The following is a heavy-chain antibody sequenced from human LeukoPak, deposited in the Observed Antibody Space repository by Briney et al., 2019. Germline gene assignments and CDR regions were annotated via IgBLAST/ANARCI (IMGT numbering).Heavy chain of an antibody. CDR1: GGSISSGDYY. Sequence: SETLSLTCTVSGGSISSGDYYWSWIRQPPGKGLEWIGYIYYSGSTYYNPSLKSRVTISVDTSKNQFSLKLSSVTAADTAVYYCARAAEWELLGFDYWGQGTLVTVSS. V-gene: IGHV4-30-4*02. CDR3: ARAAEWELLGFDY. CDR2: IYYSGST. J-gene: IGHJ4*02. D-gene: IGHD1-26*01.